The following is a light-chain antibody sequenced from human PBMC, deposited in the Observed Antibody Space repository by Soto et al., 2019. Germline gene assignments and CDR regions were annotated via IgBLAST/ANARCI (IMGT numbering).Light chain of an antibody. J-gene: IGKJ5*01. V-gene: IGKV3-11*01. CDR1: QSVSRR. Sequence: EVVLTQSPGTLSLSPGVRATLSCRASQSVSRRLAWYQQRPGQSPRLLIYDASNRATGIPARFSGSGSGTDFTLTISSLEPEDFAVYYCQQRSSWPITFGQGTRLEI. CDR2: DAS. CDR3: QQRSSWPIT.